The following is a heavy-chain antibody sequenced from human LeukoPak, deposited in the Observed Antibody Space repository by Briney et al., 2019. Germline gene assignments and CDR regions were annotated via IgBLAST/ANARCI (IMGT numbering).Heavy chain of an antibody. Sequence: GGSLRLSCLASGFTFVNASMSWVRQAPGKGLEWVGLMKSKPEGGTTFYAAPVKDRFSISRDDSRNTLYLQMNSLTIGDTGVYYCTTGNHWGQGTLVTVSS. CDR2: MKSKPEGGTT. CDR1: GFTFVNAS. V-gene: IGHV3-15*01. CDR3: TTGNH. J-gene: IGHJ4*02.